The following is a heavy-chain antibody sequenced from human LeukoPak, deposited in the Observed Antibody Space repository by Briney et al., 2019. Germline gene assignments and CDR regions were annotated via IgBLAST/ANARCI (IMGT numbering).Heavy chain of an antibody. CDR2: ISGSGDST. Sequence: GGSLRLSCAASGFTFSSYAMSWVRQAPGKGLEWVSAISGSGDSTYYADSVKGRFTIPRDNSKNTLYLQMNSLRAEDTAVYYCAKPAQTAAGIFDWFDPWGQGTLVTVSS. V-gene: IGHV3-23*01. CDR1: GFTFSSYA. J-gene: IGHJ5*02. D-gene: IGHD6-13*01. CDR3: AKPAQTAAGIFDWFDP.